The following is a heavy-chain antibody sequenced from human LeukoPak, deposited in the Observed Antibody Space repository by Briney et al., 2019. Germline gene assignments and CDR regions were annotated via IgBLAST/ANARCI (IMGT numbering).Heavy chain of an antibody. CDR3: ARGRVHRYYYDSSGYYGGAFDI. Sequence: ASVKVSCKASGYTFTGYYMHWVRQAPGQGLEWMGWISAYNGNTNYAQKLQGRVTMTTDTSTSTAYMELRSLRSDDTAVYYCARGRVHRYYYDSSGYYGGAFDIWGQGTMVTVSS. CDR2: ISAYNGNT. CDR1: GYTFTGYY. D-gene: IGHD3-22*01. J-gene: IGHJ3*02. V-gene: IGHV1-18*04.